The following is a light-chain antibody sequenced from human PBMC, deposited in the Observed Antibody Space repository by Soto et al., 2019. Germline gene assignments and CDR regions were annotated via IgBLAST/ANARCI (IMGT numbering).Light chain of an antibody. V-gene: IGLV1-40*01. CDR3: LSFDSSLSVV. Sequence: QSVLTQPPSVSGAPGKRVTISCTGSSSNIGAGYDVHWYQQLPGRAPKRLIYGNTNRPSGVPDRFSGSKSGPSASLAITGLHPEDEADYYCLSFDSSLSVVFGGGTKLTVL. J-gene: IGLJ2*01. CDR1: SSNIGAGYD. CDR2: GNT.